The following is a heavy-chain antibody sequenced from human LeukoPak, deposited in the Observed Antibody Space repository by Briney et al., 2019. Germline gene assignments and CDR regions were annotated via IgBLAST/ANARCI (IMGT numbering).Heavy chain of an antibody. J-gene: IGHJ5*02. CDR3: ARQATPWNWFDP. V-gene: IGHV5-51*01. CDR1: GYSFTSYW. CDR2: IYPDDSDT. Sequence: GESLKISCRGSGYSFTSYWIAWVRQMPGKGLEWMGIIYPDDSDTRYSPSFQGQVTISADKSISTAYLQWSSLKASDTAMYYCARQATPWNWFDPWGQGTLVTVSS.